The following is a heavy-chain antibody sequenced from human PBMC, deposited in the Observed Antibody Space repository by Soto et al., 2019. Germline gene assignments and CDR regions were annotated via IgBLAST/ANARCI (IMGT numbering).Heavy chain of an antibody. CDR3: ARGQDYGSGSYH. CDR2: INPNSGGT. CDR1: GYTFTFYY. J-gene: IGHJ4*02. D-gene: IGHD3-10*01. Sequence: ASVNVSCKSSGYTFTFYYMHWVRQAPVQGLEWMGWINPNSGGTNYAQKFQGRVTMTRDTSISTAYMELSRLRSDDTAVYYCARGQDYGSGSYHWGQGTLVTVSS. V-gene: IGHV1-2*02.